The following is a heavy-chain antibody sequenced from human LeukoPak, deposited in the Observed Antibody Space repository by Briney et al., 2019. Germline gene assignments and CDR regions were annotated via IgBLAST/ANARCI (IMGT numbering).Heavy chain of an antibody. D-gene: IGHD3-3*01. CDR2: IIPIFGTA. Sequence: SVKVSCKASGGTFSSYAISWVRQAPGQGLEWMGGIIPIFGTANYAQKFQGRVTITTDESTSTAYMELSSLRSEDTAVYYCARGTIFGVAVTLPDYWGQGTLVTVSS. J-gene: IGHJ4*02. CDR3: ARGTIFGVAVTLPDY. CDR1: GGTFSSYA. V-gene: IGHV1-69*05.